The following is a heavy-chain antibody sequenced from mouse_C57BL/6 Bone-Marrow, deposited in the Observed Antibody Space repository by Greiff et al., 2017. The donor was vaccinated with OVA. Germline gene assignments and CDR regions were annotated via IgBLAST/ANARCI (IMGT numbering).Heavy chain of an antibody. D-gene: IGHD1-1*01. CDR2: INPNNGGT. J-gene: IGHJ1*03. Sequence: VQLQQSGPELVKPGASVKISCKASGYTFTDYYMNWVKQSHGKSLEWIGDINPNNGGTSYNQKFKGKATLTVDKSSSTAYMELRSLTSEDSAVYYCARSGTTVVSDWYFDVWGTGTTVTVSS. CDR3: ARSGTTVVSDWYFDV. V-gene: IGHV1-26*01. CDR1: GYTFTDYY.